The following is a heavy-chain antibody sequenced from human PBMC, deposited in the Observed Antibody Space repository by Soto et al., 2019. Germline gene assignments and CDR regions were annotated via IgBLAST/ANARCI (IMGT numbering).Heavy chain of an antibody. CDR3: ARYPITGTKYLQH. CDR1: GGSISSSSYY. Sequence: PSETLSLTCTVSGGSISSSSYYWGWIRQPPGKGLEWIGSIYYSGSAYYNPSLKSRVTISVDTSKNQFSLKLSSVTAADTAVYYCARYPITGTKYLQHWGQGTLVTVSS. D-gene: IGHD1-20*01. CDR2: IYYSGSA. J-gene: IGHJ1*01. V-gene: IGHV4-39*01.